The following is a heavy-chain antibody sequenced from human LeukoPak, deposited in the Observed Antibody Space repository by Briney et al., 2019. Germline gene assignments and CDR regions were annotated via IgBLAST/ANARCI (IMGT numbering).Heavy chain of an antibody. CDR3: AGDSSYCRNGICYDVFDI. CDR1: GYSFSTYR. D-gene: IGHD2-8*01. J-gene: IGHJ3*02. CDR2: IKQDGRTK. Sequence: GESLKISCKGSGYSFSTYRIGWVRQAPGKGLEWVANIKQDGRTKSYVDSVKGRFTISRDNAKNSLYLQMNSLRAGDTAVYYCAGDSSYCRNGICYDVFDIWGQGTMVTVSS. V-gene: IGHV3-7*05.